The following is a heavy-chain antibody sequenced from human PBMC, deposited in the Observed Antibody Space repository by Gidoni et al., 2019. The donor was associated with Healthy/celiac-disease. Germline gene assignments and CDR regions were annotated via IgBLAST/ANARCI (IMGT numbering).Heavy chain of an antibody. D-gene: IGHD1-1*01. V-gene: IGHV1-3*01. Sequence: QVQLVQSGAEVKKPGASVKVSCKASGYTFTSYAMHWVRQAPGQRLEWMGWINAGNGNTKYSQKFQGRVTITRDTSASTAYMELSSLRSEDTAVYYCARDRARLEITYGRRNWFDPWGQGTLVTVSS. CDR2: INAGNGNT. J-gene: IGHJ5*02. CDR3: ARDRARLEITYGRRNWFDP. CDR1: GYTFTSYA.